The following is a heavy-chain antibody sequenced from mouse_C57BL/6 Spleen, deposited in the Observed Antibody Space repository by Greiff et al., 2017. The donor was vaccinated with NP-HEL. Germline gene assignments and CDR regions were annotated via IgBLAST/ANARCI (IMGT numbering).Heavy chain of an antibody. D-gene: IGHD4-1*01. CDR1: GYTFTSYW. V-gene: IGHV1-69*01. J-gene: IGHJ4*01. Sequence: VQLQQPGAELVMPGASVKLSCKASGYTFTSYWMHWVKQRPGQGLEWIGEIDPSDSYTNYNQKFKGKSTLNVDKSSSTAYMQLSSLTSEDSAVYYCARSITGTYAMDYWGQGTSVTVSS. CDR2: IDPSDSYT. CDR3: ARSITGTYAMDY.